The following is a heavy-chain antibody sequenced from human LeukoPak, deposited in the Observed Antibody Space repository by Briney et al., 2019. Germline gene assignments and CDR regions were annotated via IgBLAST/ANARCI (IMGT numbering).Heavy chain of an antibody. CDR3: VKGGQNYDFWRFDY. D-gene: IGHD3-3*01. CDR1: GFMFSSSW. V-gene: IGHV3-7*03. CDR2: IKQDGSEK. Sequence: PGGSLRLSCAASGFMFSSSWMSWVRQTPGKGLEWVANIKQDGSEKYYVDSVKGRFAISRDNSKSTLYLQMNSLGTDDTALYYCVKGGQNYDFWRFDYWGQGTLVTASS. J-gene: IGHJ4*02.